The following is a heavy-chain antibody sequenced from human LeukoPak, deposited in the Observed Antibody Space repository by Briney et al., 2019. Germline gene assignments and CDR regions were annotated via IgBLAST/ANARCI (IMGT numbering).Heavy chain of an antibody. CDR2: IWYDGSNK. Sequence: PGRSLRLSCATSGFTFSSYGMHWVRQAPGKGLEWVAVIWYDGSNKYYADSVKGRFTISRDNSKDTLYLQMNSLRAEDTAAYYCAKDGPAAAGSTWNYYYYYYMDVWGKGTTVTVSS. CDR1: GFTFSSYG. J-gene: IGHJ6*03. D-gene: IGHD6-13*01. V-gene: IGHV3-33*06. CDR3: AKDGPAAAGSTWNYYYYYYMDV.